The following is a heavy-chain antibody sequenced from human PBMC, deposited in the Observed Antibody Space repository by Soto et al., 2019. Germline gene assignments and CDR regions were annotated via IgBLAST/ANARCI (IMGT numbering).Heavy chain of an antibody. Sequence: SETLSLTCAVSGGSISSSNWWIWVRQPPGKGLEWIGEIYHSGSTNYNPSLKSRVTISVDKSKNQFSLKLSSVTAADTAVYYCARGYYDILTGYYFDYWGQGTLVTVSS. CDR1: GGSISSSNW. V-gene: IGHV4-4*02. J-gene: IGHJ4*02. CDR2: IYHSGST. D-gene: IGHD3-9*01. CDR3: ARGYYDILTGYYFDY.